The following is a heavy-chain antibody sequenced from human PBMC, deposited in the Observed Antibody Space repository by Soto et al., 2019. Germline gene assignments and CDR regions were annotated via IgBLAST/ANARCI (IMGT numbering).Heavy chain of an antibody. D-gene: IGHD1-26*01. CDR3: ARDPVGGNWFDP. Sequence: ASVKVSCKASGYTFTSYGVSWVRQAPGQGLEWMGWINPYNGNTNYAQKLQGRVTMTTDTSTSTAYMELRSLRSGDTAVYYCARDPVGGNWFDPWGQGTLVTVSS. CDR2: INPYNGNT. V-gene: IGHV1-18*04. CDR1: GYTFTSYG. J-gene: IGHJ5*02.